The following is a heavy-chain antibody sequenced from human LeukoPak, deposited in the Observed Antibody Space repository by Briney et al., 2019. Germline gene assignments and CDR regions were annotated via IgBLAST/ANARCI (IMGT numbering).Heavy chain of an antibody. Sequence: SETLSLTCAVYGGSFSGYYWSWIRQPPGKGLEWIGEINHSGSTNYNPSLKSRVTISVDTSKNQFSLKLSSVTAADTAVYYCARDLTSYRGYSGYGPSGYWGQGTLVTVSS. V-gene: IGHV4-34*01. D-gene: IGHD5-12*01. CDR2: INHSGST. CDR1: GGSFSGYY. J-gene: IGHJ4*02. CDR3: ARDLTSYRGYSGYGPSGY.